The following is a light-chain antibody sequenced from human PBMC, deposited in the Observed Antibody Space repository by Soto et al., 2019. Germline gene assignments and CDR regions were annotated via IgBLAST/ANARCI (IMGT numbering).Light chain of an antibody. J-gene: IGLJ1*01. CDR1: SGDIGGYNY. CDR3: GSWDSSLSAYV. CDR2: DDN. V-gene: IGLV1-51*01. Sequence: QSALTQPASVSGSPGQSITISCTGTSGDIGGYNYVSWYQQLPGTAPKLLIYDDNKRPSGIPDRFSGSKSGTSATLGITGFQTGDEADYYCGSWDSSLSAYVFGTGTKLTVL.